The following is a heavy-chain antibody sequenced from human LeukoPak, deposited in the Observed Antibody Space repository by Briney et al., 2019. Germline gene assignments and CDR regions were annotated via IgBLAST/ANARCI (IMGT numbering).Heavy chain of an antibody. CDR2: INPNSGGT. CDR3: ARVSGIAAALDY. Sequence: ASVKVSCKASGYTFTGYYMHWVRQAPGQGLEWMGWINPNSGGTNYAQKFQGRVTMTRDTSISTAYMELGRLRSDDTAVYYCARVSGIAAALDYWGQGTLVTVSS. J-gene: IGHJ4*02. CDR1: GYTFTGYY. V-gene: IGHV1-2*02. D-gene: IGHD6-13*01.